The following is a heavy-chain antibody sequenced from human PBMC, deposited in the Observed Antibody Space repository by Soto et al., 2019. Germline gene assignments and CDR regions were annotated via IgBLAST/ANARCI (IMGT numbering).Heavy chain of an antibody. V-gene: IGHV3-30*02. CDR1: GFIFSNNG. Sequence: GGSPRLSCVGSGFIFSNNGMHWVRQTPGKGLEWVAFMSYDGGDTFYADSVKGRFTISRDNSKNTLFLHMSNLRAEDTAMYYCTIVRVADSALDHWGQGTLVTVSS. CDR3: TIVRVADSALDH. J-gene: IGHJ4*02. CDR2: MSYDGGDT. D-gene: IGHD3-10*02.